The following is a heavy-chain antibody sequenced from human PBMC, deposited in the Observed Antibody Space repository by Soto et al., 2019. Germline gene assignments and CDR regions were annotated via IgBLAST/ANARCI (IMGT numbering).Heavy chain of an antibody. CDR1: EYTFTSYA. J-gene: IGHJ5*02. CDR3: ARGGGWYVWFDP. CDR2: INAGNGNT. Sequence: QVQLGQSGAEEKKPGASVKVSFKASEYTFTSYAMHWVRQAPGQRLEWMGWINAGNGNTKYSQKFQGRVTITRDTSASTAYMELSSLRSEDTAVYYCARGGGWYVWFDPWGQGTLVTVSS. D-gene: IGHD6-19*01. V-gene: IGHV1-3*05.